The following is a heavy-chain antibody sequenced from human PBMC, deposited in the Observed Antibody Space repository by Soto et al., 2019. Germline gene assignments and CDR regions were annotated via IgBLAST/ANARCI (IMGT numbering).Heavy chain of an antibody. CDR1: GFSLSTSGVG. CDR3: VHLEDYQLLEYYFDY. Sequence: QITLKESGPTLVKPTQTLTLTCSFSGFSLSTSGVGVGWIRQPPGKALEWLALIYWDDDERYSPSLKSRLTITKDTSKNQVVLKMTNMDPVDTATYYCVHLEDYQLLEYYFDYWGQGTLVTVSS. V-gene: IGHV2-5*02. D-gene: IGHD2-2*01. J-gene: IGHJ4*02. CDR2: IYWDDDE.